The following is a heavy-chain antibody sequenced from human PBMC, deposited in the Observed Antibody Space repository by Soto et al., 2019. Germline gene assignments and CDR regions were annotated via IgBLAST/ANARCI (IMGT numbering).Heavy chain of an antibody. CDR3: ARLGIGWEFPFDY. D-gene: IGHD1-26*01. Sequence: QVQLQESGPGLVKPSETLSLTCIVSGGSVSNDAYYWSWIRQPPGKGLEWIGYIYHSGSTYYNPSLKSRVTITADTSANQFSLKVSSVTAADTAGYYCARLGIGWEFPFDYWGQGTLVNVSS. CDR1: GGSVSNDAYY. V-gene: IGHV4-61*08. CDR2: IYHSGST. J-gene: IGHJ4*02.